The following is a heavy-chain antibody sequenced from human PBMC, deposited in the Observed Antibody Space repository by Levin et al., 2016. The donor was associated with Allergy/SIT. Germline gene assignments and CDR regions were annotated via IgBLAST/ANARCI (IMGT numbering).Heavy chain of an antibody. CDR1: GFTVSSNY. CDR2: IYSGGST. D-gene: IGHD6-19*01. CDR3: ARALYSSGWYIKAFDI. Sequence: GESLKISCAASGFTVSSNYMSWVRQAPGKGLEWVSVIYSGGSTYYADSVKGRFTISRDNSKNTLYLQMNSLRAEDTAVYYCARALYSSGWYIKAFDIWGQGTMVTVSS. J-gene: IGHJ3*02. V-gene: IGHV3-53*01.